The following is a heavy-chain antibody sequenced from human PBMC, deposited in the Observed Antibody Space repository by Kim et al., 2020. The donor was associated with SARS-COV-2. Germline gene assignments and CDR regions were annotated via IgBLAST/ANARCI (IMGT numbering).Heavy chain of an antibody. Sequence: YNRRGTNSHPPRKSRVTTSVDTSKTQFSLKLSSVTAADTAVYYCTRGFDYWGQGNLVTVSS. J-gene: IGHJ4*02. CDR3: TRGFDY. CDR2: YNRRGT. V-gene: IGHV4-59*09.